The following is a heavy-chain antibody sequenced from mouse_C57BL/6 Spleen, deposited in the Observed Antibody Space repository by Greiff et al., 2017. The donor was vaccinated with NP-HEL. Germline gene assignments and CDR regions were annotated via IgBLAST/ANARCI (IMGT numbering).Heavy chain of an antibody. V-gene: IGHV1-64*01. J-gene: IGHJ2*01. Sequence: QVQLQQPGAELVKPGAPVKLSCKASGYTFTSYGMHWVKQRPGQGLEWIGMIHPNSGSTNHNEKFKSKATLTVDKSSSAAYMQLSSLTSEDSAVYYCTRTGGSDFDYWGQGTTLTVSS. D-gene: IGHD1-1*01. CDR1: GYTFTSYG. CDR3: TRTGGSDFDY. CDR2: IHPNSGST.